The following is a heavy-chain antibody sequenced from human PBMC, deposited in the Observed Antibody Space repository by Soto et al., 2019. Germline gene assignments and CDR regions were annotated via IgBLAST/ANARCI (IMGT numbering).Heavy chain of an antibody. CDR1: GFIFSNQA. CDR3: ARRGTCRWGHFDY. J-gene: IGHJ4*02. CDR2: ISDRGDET. Sequence: EVPLLESGGGLVQPGGSLRLSCAASGFIFSNQAMCWVRQGPGKGLEWVSCISDRGDETFFLDSVKGRFAISRDNSENMLFLQMSSLRAEDTAIYYCARRGTCRWGHFDYWGQGTQVTVSS. D-gene: IGHD1-26*01. V-gene: IGHV3-23*01.